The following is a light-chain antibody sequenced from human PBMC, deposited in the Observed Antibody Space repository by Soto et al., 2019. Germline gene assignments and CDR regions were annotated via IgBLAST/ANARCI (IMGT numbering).Light chain of an antibody. J-gene: IGLJ2*01. CDR3: MIWHSSAWV. CDR1: SGINVDTYR. V-gene: IGLV5-45*01. Sequence: QPVLTQPASLSASPGASASITCTLRSGINVDTYRIYWYQQKPGSPPQYLLKYKSDSDKQQGSGVPSRFSGSKDASANAGILLISGLQSEDEADYYCMIWHSSAWVFGGGTKLTVL. CDR2: YKSDSDK.